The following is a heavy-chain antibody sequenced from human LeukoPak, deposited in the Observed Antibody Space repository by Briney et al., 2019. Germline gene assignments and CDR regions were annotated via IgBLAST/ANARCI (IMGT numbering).Heavy chain of an antibody. J-gene: IGHJ4*02. CDR1: GGTVSSGLYY. D-gene: IGHD1-26*01. Sequence: SQTLCLTCTVSGGTVSSGLYYWTWISQRPGKCLELIGFIHLTGTIYYNPSLAGRVSISVDPSDVQFSLSLKSVTAADTAIYYCARGSDDIKVGYWGQGKLVTVSS. CDR3: ARGSDDIKVGY. V-gene: IGHV4-31*03. CDR2: IHLTGTI.